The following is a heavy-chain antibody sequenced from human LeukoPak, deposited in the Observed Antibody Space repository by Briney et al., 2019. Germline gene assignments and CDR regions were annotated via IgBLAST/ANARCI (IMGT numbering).Heavy chain of an antibody. CDR3: ARPQQYYYGSGSTENWFDP. D-gene: IGHD3-10*01. Sequence: PSQTLSLTCTVSGGSICSGGYYWGWIRQPPGKGLEWNVCIYYSGSTYYNPSTKSRVTISVDTSKNQFSLKLSSVTAADTAVYYGARPQQYYYGSGSTENWFDPWGQGTLVTVSS. CDR1: GGSICSGGYY. CDR2: IYYSGST. J-gene: IGHJ5*02. V-gene: IGHV4-39*01.